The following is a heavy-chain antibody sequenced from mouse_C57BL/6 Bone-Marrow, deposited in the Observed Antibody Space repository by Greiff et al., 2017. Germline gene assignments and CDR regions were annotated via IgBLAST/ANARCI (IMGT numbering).Heavy chain of an antibody. D-gene: IGHD5-2*01. CDR3: AREGISEGYFDV. V-gene: IGHV1-50*01. CDR1: GYTFTSYW. CDR2: IDPSDSYT. J-gene: IGHJ1*03. Sequence: QVQLQQPGAELVKPGASVKLSCKASGYTFTSYWMQWVKQRPGQGLEWIGEIDPSDSYTNYNQKFKGKATLNVDTSSSTAYMQLSSLTSEDSAVYYCAREGISEGYFDVWGTGTTVTVSS.